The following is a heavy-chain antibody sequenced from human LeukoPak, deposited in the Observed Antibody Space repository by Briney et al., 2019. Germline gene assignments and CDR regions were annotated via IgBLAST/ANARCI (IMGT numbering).Heavy chain of an antibody. CDR2: INPSGGST. CDR3: ARVDGGNSPSVVYDY. Sequence: GASVKVSCKASGYTFTSYYMHWVRQAPGQGLEWMGIINPSGGSTSYAQKFRGRVTMTRDTSTSTVYMELSSLRSEDTAVYYCARVDGGNSPSVVYDYWGQGTLVTVSS. J-gene: IGHJ4*02. V-gene: IGHV1-46*01. D-gene: IGHD4-23*01. CDR1: GYTFTSYY.